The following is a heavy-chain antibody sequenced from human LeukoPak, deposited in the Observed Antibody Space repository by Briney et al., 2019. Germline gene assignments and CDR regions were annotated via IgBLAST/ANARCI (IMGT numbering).Heavy chain of an antibody. D-gene: IGHD7-27*01. V-gene: IGHV1-8*01. CDR2: MSPKSGNT. CDR3: TRGPPNWGYDF. J-gene: IGHJ4*02. CDR1: XXXFVSXD. Sequence: VKVSXXXSXXXFVSXDINWVRQATGQGPEWMGWMSPKSGNTGYAQKFQGRVTMTRDTSINTAYMELSGLISEDTAVYYCTRGPPNWGYDFWGQGTLVTVSS.